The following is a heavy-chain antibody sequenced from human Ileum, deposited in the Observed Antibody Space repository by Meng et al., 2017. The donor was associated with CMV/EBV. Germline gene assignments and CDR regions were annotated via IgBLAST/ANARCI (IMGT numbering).Heavy chain of an antibody. D-gene: IGHD6-13*01. V-gene: IGHV1-2*02. CDR1: GYTFTGYY. J-gene: IGHJ5*02. CDR3: ARDRYRIAAAGTGWFDP. CDR2: INPNSGGT. Sequence: GYTFTGYYMHWVRQAPGQGLEWMGWINPNSGGTNYAQKFQGRVTMTRDTSISTAYMELSRLRSDDTAVYYCARDRYRIAAAGTGWFDPWGQGTLVTAPQ.